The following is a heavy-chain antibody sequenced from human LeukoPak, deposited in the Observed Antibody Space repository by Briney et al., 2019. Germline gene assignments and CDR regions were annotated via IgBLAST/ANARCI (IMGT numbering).Heavy chain of an antibody. CDR1: GGSISSGGYY. D-gene: IGHD6-19*01. V-gene: IGHV4-31*03. Sequence: SETLSLTCTVSGGSISSGGYYCSWSREHPGKGLEWVGCIYYSGGTYYNPSLKSRVTISVYTSKNQFSLKLSSVTAADTAVYYCARARYSSGWYLDYWGQGTLVTVSS. CDR2: IYYSGGT. CDR3: ARARYSSGWYLDY. J-gene: IGHJ4*02.